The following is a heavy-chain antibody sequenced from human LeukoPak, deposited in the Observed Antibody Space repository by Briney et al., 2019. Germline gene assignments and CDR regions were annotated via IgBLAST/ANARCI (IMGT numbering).Heavy chain of an antibody. D-gene: IGHD3-10*01. Sequence: GGSLRLSCAASGFTFSRYGMHWVRQAPGKGLEWVAVIWYDGSNKYYADSVKGRFTISRDNSKNTLYLQMNSLRAEDTAVYYCARGATEPKIEPGSGSYFNYYYGMDVWGQGTTVTVSS. CDR1: GFTFSRYG. J-gene: IGHJ6*02. CDR3: ARGATEPKIEPGSGSYFNYYYGMDV. V-gene: IGHV3-33*01. CDR2: IWYDGSNK.